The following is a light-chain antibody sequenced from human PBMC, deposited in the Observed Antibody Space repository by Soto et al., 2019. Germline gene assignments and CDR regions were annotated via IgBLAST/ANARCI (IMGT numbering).Light chain of an antibody. Sequence: DIQMTQSPSTLSASVGDRVTITCRASQSISSWLAWYQQKPGKAPKLLIYDASSLESGVPSRFSGSGSGTEFTLTISSLQPDDFATYYCQQYNSAPRTFXQGTKVDIK. CDR2: DAS. J-gene: IGKJ1*01. CDR3: QQYNSAPRT. V-gene: IGKV1-5*01. CDR1: QSISSW.